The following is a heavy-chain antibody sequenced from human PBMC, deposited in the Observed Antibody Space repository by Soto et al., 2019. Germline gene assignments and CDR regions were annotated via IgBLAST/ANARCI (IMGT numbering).Heavy chain of an antibody. CDR3: ARANSGDDEEFDY. J-gene: IGHJ4*02. V-gene: IGHV1-2*02. Sequence: ASVKVSCKASGYAFTGYYIHWVRQAPGQGLEWMGWVSPKNGDTDYAQRFQGRVTMTRDTSITSAYLDLTRLRYDDTATYFCARANSGDDEEFDYLGQGTPVPVCS. CDR1: GYAFTGYY. D-gene: IGHD5-12*01. CDR2: VSPKNGDT.